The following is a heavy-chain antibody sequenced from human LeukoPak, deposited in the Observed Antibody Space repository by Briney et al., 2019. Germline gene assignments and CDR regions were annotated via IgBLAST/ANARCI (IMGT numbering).Heavy chain of an antibody. V-gene: IGHV3-21*01. D-gene: IGHD5-12*01. J-gene: IGHJ4*02. CDR2: ISSSSSYI. CDR3: TRATNSGYDSGNFDY. CDR1: GFDFSGFS. Sequence: GGSLRLSCVVSGFDFSGFSMSWVRQAPGKGLEWVSFISSSSSYIYYADSVKGRFTISRDNAKKSLFLQMNSLRAEGTAVYYCTRATNSGYDSGNFDYWGQGTLVTVSS.